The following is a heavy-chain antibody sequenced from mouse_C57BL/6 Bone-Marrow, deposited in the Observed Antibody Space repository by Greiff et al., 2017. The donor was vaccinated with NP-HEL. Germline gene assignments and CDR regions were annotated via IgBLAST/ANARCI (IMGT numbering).Heavy chain of an antibody. CDR1: GYTFTSYW. V-gene: IGHV1-64*01. CDR3: ARANWDQNY. D-gene: IGHD4-1*01. J-gene: IGHJ2*01. Sequence: QVQLQQSGAELVKPGASVKLSCKASGYTFTSYWMHWVKQRPGQGLEWIGIIHPNSGSTNYNEKFKSKATLTVDKSSSTAYMQLSSLTSEDSAVYYCARANWDQNYWGQGTTLTVSS. CDR2: IHPNSGST.